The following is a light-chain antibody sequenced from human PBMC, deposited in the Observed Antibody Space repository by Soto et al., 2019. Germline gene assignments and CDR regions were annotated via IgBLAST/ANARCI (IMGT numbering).Light chain of an antibody. CDR3: QQYATSSPT. V-gene: IGKV1-5*01. CDR2: GAS. Sequence: DIQMTQSPSTLSASVGDRVTITCRASQSISSWLAWYQQRPREAPKLLIYGASSLESWVPSRFSGSGSGTEFTLTISSLQPTDFATYYCQQYATSSPTFGQGTKLEIK. J-gene: IGKJ2*01. CDR1: QSISSW.